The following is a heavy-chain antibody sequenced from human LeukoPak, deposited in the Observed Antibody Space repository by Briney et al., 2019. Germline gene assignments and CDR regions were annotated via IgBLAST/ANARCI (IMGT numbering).Heavy chain of an antibody. CDR1: GGTFSSYA. J-gene: IGHJ4*02. CDR3: AATDGYIHRHPNYYLDY. D-gene: IGHD5-24*01. CDR2: IIPILGIA. Sequence: ASVKVSCKASGGTFSSYAISWVRQAPGQGLEWMGRIIPILGIANYAQKFQDRVTIITDDSSSTAYMELGSLTSDDTAVYYCAATDGYIHRHPNYYLDYWGQGTLVTVSS. V-gene: IGHV1-69*04.